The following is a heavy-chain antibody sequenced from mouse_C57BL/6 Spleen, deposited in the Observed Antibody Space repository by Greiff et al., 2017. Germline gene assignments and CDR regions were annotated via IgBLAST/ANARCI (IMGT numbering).Heavy chain of an antibody. CDR3: ARKGRSYYGNYEAMDY. D-gene: IGHD2-1*01. CDR2: INPNNGGT. V-gene: IGHV1-26*01. Sequence: VQLQQSGPELVKPGASVKISCKASGYTFTDYYMNWVKQSHGKSLEWIGDINPNNGGTSYNQKFKGKATLTVDKSSSTAYMELRSLTSEDSAVYYCARKGRSYYGNYEAMDYWGQGTSVTVSS. J-gene: IGHJ4*01. CDR1: GYTFTDYY.